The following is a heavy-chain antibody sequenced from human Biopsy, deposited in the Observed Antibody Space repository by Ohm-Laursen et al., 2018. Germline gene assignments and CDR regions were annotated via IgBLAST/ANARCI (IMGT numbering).Heavy chain of an antibody. CDR2: INPSGGST. Sequence: ASVKVSCKASGYTFITSSLNWVRQAPGQGLEWMGEINPSGGSTSYAQKFQGRVTMTRDTSTTTVYMELSSLRSEDTAVYYCARDRIGGRGDPPDHWGQGTLVTVSS. D-gene: IGHD3-10*01. CDR3: ARDRIGGRGDPPDH. CDR1: GYTFITSS. V-gene: IGHV1-46*01. J-gene: IGHJ4*02.